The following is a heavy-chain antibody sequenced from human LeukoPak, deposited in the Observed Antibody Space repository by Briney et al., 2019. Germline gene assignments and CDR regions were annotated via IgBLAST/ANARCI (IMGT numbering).Heavy chain of an antibody. CDR2: IKGDGGEI. CDR3: ISESTSRNWYN. CDR1: GFTFSRYW. V-gene: IGHV3-74*03. Sequence: PGGSLRLSCAASGFTFSRYWMRWVRQAPGKGLVWVSGIKGDGGEITYADSVEGRVTISRDNAKNTVYLQLNSLRAEDTAVYYCISESTSRNWYNWGQGTLVTVSS. J-gene: IGHJ4*02. D-gene: IGHD6-13*01.